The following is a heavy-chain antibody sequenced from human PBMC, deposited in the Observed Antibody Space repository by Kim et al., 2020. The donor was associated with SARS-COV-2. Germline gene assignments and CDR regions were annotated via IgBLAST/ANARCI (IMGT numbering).Heavy chain of an antibody. CDR3: ARLAPWALDDYYGMDV. Sequence: DSVKGRFTVSRDNAKNSIYLQMNNLRAEDTAVDYCARLAPWALDDYYGMDVWGQGTTVTVSS. D-gene: IGHD7-27*01. V-gene: IGHV3-11*01. J-gene: IGHJ6*02.